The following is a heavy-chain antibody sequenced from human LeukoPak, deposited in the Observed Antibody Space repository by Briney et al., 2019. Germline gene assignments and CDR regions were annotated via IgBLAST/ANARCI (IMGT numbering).Heavy chain of an antibody. V-gene: IGHV4-39*01. Sequence: PSETLSLTCTVSGGSISSSSYYWGWIRQPPGKGLEWIGSIYYCGGTYYNPSLKSRVTISVDTSKNQFSLKLSSVTAADTAVYYCARHFDYSNYYYYYMDVWGKGTTVTVSS. D-gene: IGHD4-11*01. CDR1: GGSISSSSYY. CDR2: IYYCGGT. J-gene: IGHJ6*03. CDR3: ARHFDYSNYYYYYMDV.